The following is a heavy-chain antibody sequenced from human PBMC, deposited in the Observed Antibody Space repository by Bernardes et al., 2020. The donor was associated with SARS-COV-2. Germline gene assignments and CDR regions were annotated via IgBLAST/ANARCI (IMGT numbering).Heavy chain of an antibody. CDR3: TRVLDGRAGAFDI. CDR2: INGDGRTT. D-gene: IGHD2-15*01. V-gene: IGHV3-74*01. CDR1: GFSLSSYW. Sequence: GGSLRLSCVGSGFSLSSYWMHWVRQAPGTGPVLVSRINGDGRTTDYADSVKGRFTISRDNTKNTLYLYMNSLRDDDTAVYYCTRVLDGRAGAFDIWGQGTMVTVSS. J-gene: IGHJ3*02.